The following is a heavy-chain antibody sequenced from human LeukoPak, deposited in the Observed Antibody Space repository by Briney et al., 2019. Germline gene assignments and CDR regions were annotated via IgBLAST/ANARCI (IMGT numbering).Heavy chain of an antibody. D-gene: IGHD2-2*01. CDR1: GGSISSSSYY. J-gene: IGHJ4*02. Sequence: PSETLSFTCTVSGGSISSSSYYWGWIRQPPGKGLEWIGSIYYSGSAYYNPSLKSRVTISVDTSKNQFSLKLSSVTAADTAIYYCASARSISWYEVWGQGTLVTVSS. CDR2: IYYSGSA. CDR3: ASARSISWYEV. V-gene: IGHV4-39*01.